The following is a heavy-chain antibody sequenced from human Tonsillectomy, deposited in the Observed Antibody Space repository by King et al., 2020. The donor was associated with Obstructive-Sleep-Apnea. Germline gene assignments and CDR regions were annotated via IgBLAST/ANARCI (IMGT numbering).Heavy chain of an antibody. CDR1: GYTFTGYY. J-gene: IGHJ6*02. CDR3: ARDPNLGKLSFYYYYYGMDV. D-gene: IGHD3-16*02. V-gene: IGHV1-2*02. Sequence: HAQLVQSGAEVKKPGASVKVSCKASGYTFTGYYIHWVRQAPGQGLEWMGWISPNSGGTNYAQKFQDRVSMTGDTSISTAYMELSRLRSDDTAVYYCARDPNLGKLSFYYYYYGMDVWGQGTTVTVSS. CDR2: ISPNSGGT.